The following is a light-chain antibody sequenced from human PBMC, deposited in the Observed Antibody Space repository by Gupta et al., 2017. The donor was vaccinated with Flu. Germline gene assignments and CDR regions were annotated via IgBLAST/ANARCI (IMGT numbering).Light chain of an antibody. J-gene: IGLJ3*02. CDR2: DVS. V-gene: IGLV2-11*01. CDR3: CSYAGSYTFVV. Sequence: SSDVGGYIYVSWYQQHPGKAPKLMIYDVSKRPSGVPDRFSGSKSGNTASLTISGLQAEDEADYYCCSYAGSYTFVVFGGGTKLTVL. CDR1: SSDVGGYIY.